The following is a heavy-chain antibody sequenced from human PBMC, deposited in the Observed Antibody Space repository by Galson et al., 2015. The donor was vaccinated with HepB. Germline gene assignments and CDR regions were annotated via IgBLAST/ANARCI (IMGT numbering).Heavy chain of an antibody. Sequence: SVKVSCKASGYTFTSYGISWVRQAPGQGLEWIGWISAYNGNTNYAQKLQGRVTMTTDTSTSTAYMELRSLRSDDTAVYYCARVRVAVAGFGSYPPDYWGQGTLVTVSS. CDR1: GYTFTSYG. V-gene: IGHV1-18*04. CDR2: ISAYNGNT. D-gene: IGHD6-19*01. J-gene: IGHJ4*02. CDR3: ARVRVAVAGFGSYPPDY.